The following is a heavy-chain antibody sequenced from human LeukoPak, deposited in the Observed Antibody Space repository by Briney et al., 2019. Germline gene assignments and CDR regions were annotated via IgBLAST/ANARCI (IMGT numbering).Heavy chain of an antibody. V-gene: IGHV4-4*07. J-gene: IGHJ4*02. CDR2: IYTSGST. CDR1: GGSISSYY. CDR3: ARDSEPSSGSYHRH. Sequence: SETLSLTCTVSGGSISSYYWSWIRQPPGKGLEWIGRIYTSGSTNYNPSLKSRVTMSVDTSKNQFSLKLSSVTAADTAVYYCARDSEPSSGSYHRHWGQGTLVTVSS. D-gene: IGHD3-10*01.